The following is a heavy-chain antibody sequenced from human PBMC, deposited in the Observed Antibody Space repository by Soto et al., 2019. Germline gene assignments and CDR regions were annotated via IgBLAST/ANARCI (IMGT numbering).Heavy chain of an antibody. Sequence: EVQLLESGGGLVQPGGSLRLSCAASGFTFSSYAMSWVRQAPWKGLEWVSAISGSGGSTYYADSVKGRFTISRDNSKNTLYLQMNSLRAEDTAVYYCANVVVTDTYYFDYWGQGTLVTVSS. V-gene: IGHV3-23*01. CDR2: ISGSGGST. CDR1: GFTFSSYA. D-gene: IGHD2-21*02. J-gene: IGHJ4*02. CDR3: ANVVVTDTYYFDY.